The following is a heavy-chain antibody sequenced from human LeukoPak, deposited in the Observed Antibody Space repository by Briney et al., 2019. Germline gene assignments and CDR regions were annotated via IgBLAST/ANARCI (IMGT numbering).Heavy chain of an antibody. J-gene: IGHJ4*02. V-gene: IGHV3-64*02. CDR2: ISSNGGST. Sequence: GGSLRLSCAASGFTFSSYAMHWVRQAPGKGLEYVSAISSNGGSTYYADSVKGRFTISRDNSKNTLYLQVGSLRAEDMAVYYCARWRCSGGTCYYDSWGQGTLVTVSS. CDR3: ARWRCSGGTCYYDS. D-gene: IGHD2-15*01. CDR1: GFTFSSYA.